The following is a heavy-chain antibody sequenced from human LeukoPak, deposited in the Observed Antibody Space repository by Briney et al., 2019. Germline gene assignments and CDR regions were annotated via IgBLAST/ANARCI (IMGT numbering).Heavy chain of an antibody. CDR3: AKDRDSSGSEYYFDY. D-gene: IGHD6-19*01. Sequence: GGSLRLSCAASGFTFSDYYMSWIRQAPGKGLEWVSYISSSGSTIYYADSVKGRFTISRDNAKNSLYLQMNSLRAEDTAVYYCAKDRDSSGSEYYFDYWGQGTLVTVSS. CDR1: GFTFSDYY. CDR2: ISSSGSTI. J-gene: IGHJ4*02. V-gene: IGHV3-11*04.